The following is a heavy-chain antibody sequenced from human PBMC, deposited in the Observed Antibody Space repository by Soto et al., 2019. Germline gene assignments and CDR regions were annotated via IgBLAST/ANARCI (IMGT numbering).Heavy chain of an antibody. CDR2: ISSSSSYI. J-gene: IGHJ6*02. CDR3: ARGILSRSWEYYYYYGMDT. CDR1: GFTFSSYS. V-gene: IGHV3-21*01. D-gene: IGHD6-13*01. Sequence: EVQLVESGGGLVKPGGSLRLSCAASGFTFSSYSMNWVRQAPGKVLEWVSSISSSSSYIYYADSVKGRFTICRDNAKNSLDQQMNSLRAEDTAVYYCARGILSRSWEYYYYYGMDTWGQEPTMTVSS.